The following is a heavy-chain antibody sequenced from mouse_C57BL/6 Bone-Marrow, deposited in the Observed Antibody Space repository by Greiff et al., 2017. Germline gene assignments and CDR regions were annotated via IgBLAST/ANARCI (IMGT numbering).Heavy chain of an antibody. CDR2: INPDSSTI. V-gene: IGHV4-1*01. J-gene: IGHJ3*01. CDR1: GIDFSRYW. CDR3: ASGNYGRPSFAY. D-gene: IGHD1-1*01. Sequence: EVKLVESGGGLVQPGGSLKLSCAASGIDFSRYWMRWVRRAPGKGLEWIGEINPDSSTINYAPSLKDKFIISRDNANNTLYLQMSKVRSEDTALYDYASGNYGRPSFAYWGQGTLVTVSA.